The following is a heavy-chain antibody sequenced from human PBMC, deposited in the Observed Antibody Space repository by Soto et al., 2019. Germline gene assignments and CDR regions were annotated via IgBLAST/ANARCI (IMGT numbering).Heavy chain of an antibody. V-gene: IGHV3-21*02. CDR2: ISSNSAYI. CDR3: TRDASRDSSARGWFDP. CDR1: GFTFRSFT. Sequence: EVQLVESGGGLVKPGGSLRLSCAASGFTFRSFTMNWVRQAPGKGLEWVSTISSNSAYIYYTDALRGRFTISRDNAKNSLHIQMNSLRAADTAVYYCTRDASRDSSARGWFDPWGPGTLVTVSS. J-gene: IGHJ5*02. D-gene: IGHD6-13*01.